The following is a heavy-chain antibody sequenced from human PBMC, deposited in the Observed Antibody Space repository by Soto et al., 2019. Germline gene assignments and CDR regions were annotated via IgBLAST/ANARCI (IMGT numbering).Heavy chain of an antibody. CDR2: IYSGGTT. V-gene: IGHV3-66*01. Sequence: EVQLVESGGGLFQPGGSLRLSCAGSALTASKNYMSWVRQPPGKGLEWVSVIYSGGTTYYADSVKDRFSISRDNSKSTLDLQLDNLRAGDTAVYYCARGGSGSDWDYYGIDVWGQGTTVTVSS. J-gene: IGHJ6*02. D-gene: IGHD3-10*01. CDR3: ARGGSGSDWDYYGIDV. CDR1: ALTASKNY.